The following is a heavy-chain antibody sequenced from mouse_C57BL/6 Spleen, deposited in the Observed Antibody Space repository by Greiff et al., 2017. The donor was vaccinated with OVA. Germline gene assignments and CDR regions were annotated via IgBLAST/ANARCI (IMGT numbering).Heavy chain of an antibody. CDR1: GYTFTSYW. Sequence: VQLQQPGAELVRPGSSVKLSCKASGYTFTSYWMHWVKQRPIQGLEWIGNIDPSDSETHYNQKFKDKATLTVDKSSSTAYMQLSSLTSEDSAVYYCARGGVNLAWFAYWGQGTLVTVSA. J-gene: IGHJ3*01. CDR2: IDPSDSET. V-gene: IGHV1-52*01. CDR3: ARGGVNLAWFAY. D-gene: IGHD2-13*01.